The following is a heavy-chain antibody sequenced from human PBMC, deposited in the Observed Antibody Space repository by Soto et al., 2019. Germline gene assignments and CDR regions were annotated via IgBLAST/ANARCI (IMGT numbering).Heavy chain of an antibody. CDR1: GFTFSNAW. Sequence: LSLTCAASGFTFSNAWMSWVRQAPGKGLEWVGRIKSKTDGGTTDYAAPVKGRFTISRDNSKNTLYLQMNSLKTEDTAVYYCTTMVYSYGYYFDYWGQGTLVTVSS. V-gene: IGHV3-15*01. CDR3: TTMVYSYGYYFDY. D-gene: IGHD5-18*01. CDR2: IKSKTDGGTT. J-gene: IGHJ4*02.